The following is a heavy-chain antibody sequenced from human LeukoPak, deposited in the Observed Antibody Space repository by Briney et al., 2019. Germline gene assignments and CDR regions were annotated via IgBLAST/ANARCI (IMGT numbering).Heavy chain of an antibody. CDR3: ATRPAARYGMDV. J-gene: IGHJ6*04. CDR1: GYTLTELS. V-gene: IGHV1-24*01. D-gene: IGHD2-2*01. Sequence: AASVKVSCKVSGYTLTELSMHWVRQAPAKGLEWMGGFDPEDGETIYAQKFQGRVTMTEDTSTDTAYMELSSLRSEDTAVYYCATRPAARYGMDVWGKGTTVTVSS. CDR2: FDPEDGET.